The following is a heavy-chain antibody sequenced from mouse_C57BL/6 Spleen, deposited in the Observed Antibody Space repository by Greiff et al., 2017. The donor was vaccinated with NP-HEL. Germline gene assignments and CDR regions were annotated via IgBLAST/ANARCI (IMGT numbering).Heavy chain of an antibody. J-gene: IGHJ4*01. CDR2: IWRGGST. Sequence: QVQLKESGPGLVQPSQSLSITCTVSGFSLTSYGVHWVRQSPGKGLEWLGVIWRGGSTDYNAAFMSRLSITKDNSKSQVFFKMNSLQADDTAIYCCAKGIYYGYDDAMDYWGQGTSVTVSS. V-gene: IGHV2-5*01. CDR3: AKGIYYGYDDAMDY. CDR1: GFSLTSYG. D-gene: IGHD2-2*01.